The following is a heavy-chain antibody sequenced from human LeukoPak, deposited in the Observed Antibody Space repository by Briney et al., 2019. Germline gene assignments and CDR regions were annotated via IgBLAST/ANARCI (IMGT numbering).Heavy chain of an antibody. J-gene: IGHJ4*02. Sequence: GGSLRLSCAASGFTFSSYNMNWVCQAPGKGLEWIAHIDDSGSITHYADSVKGRFTISRENAKNSLNLQMNNLRAEDTAVYYCVRDPPRYYDFWGQGALVTVSS. D-gene: IGHD3-22*01. CDR3: VRDPPRYYDF. V-gene: IGHV3-48*01. CDR2: IDDSGSIT. CDR1: GFTFSSYN.